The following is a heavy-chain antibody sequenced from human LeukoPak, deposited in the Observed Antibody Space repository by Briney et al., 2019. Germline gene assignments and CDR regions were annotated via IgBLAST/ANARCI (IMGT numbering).Heavy chain of an antibody. CDR1: EFTFSNYA. J-gene: IGHJ3*02. CDR2: PRTSGGNT. V-gene: IGHV3-64*01. Sequence: WGSLRLSCAASEFTFSNYAMHWVRQAPGKGLEYVSAPRTSGGNTYYANSVKGRFTISRDNSKNALYLQMGSLRAEDMAVYYCARGMTTVRWAFDIWGQGTIVSFST. CDR3: ARGMTTVRWAFDI. D-gene: IGHD4-17*01.